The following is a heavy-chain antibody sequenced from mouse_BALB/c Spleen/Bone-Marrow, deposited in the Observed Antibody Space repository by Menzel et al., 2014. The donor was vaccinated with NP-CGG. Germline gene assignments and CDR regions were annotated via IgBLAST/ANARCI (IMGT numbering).Heavy chain of an antibody. D-gene: IGHD3-2*02. CDR3: AKNQEAFDY. V-gene: IGHV5-6-3*01. Sequence: EVKVVDSGRSLVHPGGSLKLSCAASGFTFSNYGMPWVRQTPDKRLELVATINSNGGITYYPDSVKGRFTISRDNAKNTLYLQMSSLKSEDTAMYYCAKNQEAFDYLDQGTTLTVSS. J-gene: IGHJ2*01. CDR2: INSNGGIT. CDR1: GFTFSNYG.